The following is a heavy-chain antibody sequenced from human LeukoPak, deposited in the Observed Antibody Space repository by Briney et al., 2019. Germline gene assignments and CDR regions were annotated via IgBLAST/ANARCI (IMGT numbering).Heavy chain of an antibody. CDR3: AREDGSSWYVIPDYYNYYMDV. Sequence: SETLSLTCTVSGGSISSYYWSWIRQPAGKGLEWIGRIYTSGSTNYNPSLKSRVTMSVDTSKNQFSLKLSSVTAADTAVYYCAREDGSSWYVIPDYYNYYMDVWGKGTTVTVSS. D-gene: IGHD6-13*01. J-gene: IGHJ6*03. CDR2: IYTSGST. V-gene: IGHV4-4*07. CDR1: GGSISSYY.